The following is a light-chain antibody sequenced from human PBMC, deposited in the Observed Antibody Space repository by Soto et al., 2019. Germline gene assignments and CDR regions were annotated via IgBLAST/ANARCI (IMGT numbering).Light chain of an antibody. V-gene: IGLV1-40*01. Sequence: QAVVTQPPSVSGAPGQRVTISCTGSSSNIGAGYDVHWYQQLPGTAPQLLIYANSNRPSGVPDRFSGSKSGTSASLAITALQAEDEADFYCQSYDSSLSGPYVFGPGTKVTVL. CDR2: ANS. CDR3: QSYDSSLSGPYV. CDR1: SSNIGAGYD. J-gene: IGLJ1*01.